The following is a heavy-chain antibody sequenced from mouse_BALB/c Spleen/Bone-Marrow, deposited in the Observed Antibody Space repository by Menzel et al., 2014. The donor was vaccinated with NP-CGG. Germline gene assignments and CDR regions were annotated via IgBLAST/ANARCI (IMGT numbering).Heavy chain of an antibody. Sequence: EVQLVESGGGLVKPGGSLKLSCAASGFTFSSYAMSWVRQTPEKRLEWVATISSGGSYTYYPDSVKGRFTISRDNAKNTLYLQMSSLRSEDTAMYYCARPPYYGSSGWYFDVWGAGTTVTVSS. D-gene: IGHD1-1*01. CDR2: ISSGGSYT. V-gene: IGHV5-9-3*01. CDR1: GFTFSSYA. CDR3: ARPPYYGSSGWYFDV. J-gene: IGHJ1*01.